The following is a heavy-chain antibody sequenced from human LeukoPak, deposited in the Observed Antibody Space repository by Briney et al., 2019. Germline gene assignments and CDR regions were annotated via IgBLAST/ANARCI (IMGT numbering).Heavy chain of an antibody. V-gene: IGHV4-59*01. J-gene: IGHJ4*02. CDR2: IYYSGST. CDR3: ASGIAADLY. CDR1: GDSISSYY. Sequence: SETLSLTCTVSGDSISSYYWSWIRQPPGKGLEWIGYIYYSGSTNYNPSLKSRVTISVDTSKNQFSLKLSSVTAADTAVYYCASGIAADLYWGQGTLVTVSS. D-gene: IGHD6-13*01.